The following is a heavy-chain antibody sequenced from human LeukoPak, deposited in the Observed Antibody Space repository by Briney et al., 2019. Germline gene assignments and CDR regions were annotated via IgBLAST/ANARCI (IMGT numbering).Heavy chain of an antibody. Sequence: PSETLSLTCAVYGGSFSGYYWSWIRQPPGKGLEWIGEINHSGSTNYNPSLKSRVTISVDTSKNQFSLKPSSVTAADTAVYYCARLVMITFGGAFYNWFDPWGQGTLVTVSS. CDR3: ARLVMITFGGAFYNWFDP. D-gene: IGHD3-16*01. CDR1: GGSFSGYY. CDR2: INHSGST. J-gene: IGHJ5*02. V-gene: IGHV4-34*01.